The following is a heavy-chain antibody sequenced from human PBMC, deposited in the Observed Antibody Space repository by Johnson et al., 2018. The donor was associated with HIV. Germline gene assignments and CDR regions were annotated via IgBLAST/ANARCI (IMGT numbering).Heavy chain of an antibody. CDR3: ARGAAACSGAFDI. Sequence: QVQLVESGGGVVQPGRSLRLSCAASGFTFSSYAMHWVRQAPGKGLEWVAVISYDGSNKYYADSVKGRFTISRDNSKNTLYLQMNSLRAEDTAVYYCARGAAACSGAFDIWGQGTMVTVSS. CDR1: GFTFSSYA. J-gene: IGHJ3*02. D-gene: IGHD6-25*01. CDR2: ISYDGSNK. V-gene: IGHV3-30-3*01.